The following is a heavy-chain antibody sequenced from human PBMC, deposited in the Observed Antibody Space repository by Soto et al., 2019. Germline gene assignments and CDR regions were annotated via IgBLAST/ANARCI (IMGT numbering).Heavy chain of an antibody. J-gene: IGHJ5*02. CDR1: GYTFTSYS. CDR2: ISGYNGHT. V-gene: IGHV1-18*04. CDR3: AKTSVGGKGAWSDP. Sequence: QIQLVQSGAEVKKPGASVKVSCKASGYTFTSYSINWVRQAHGQGLEWVGWISGYNGHTHYAQKVQGRVTMTTDTSTSTAFIELGSLRSDDTAIYDCAKTSVGGKGAWSDPGGQGTLVSVSS. D-gene: IGHD2-15*01.